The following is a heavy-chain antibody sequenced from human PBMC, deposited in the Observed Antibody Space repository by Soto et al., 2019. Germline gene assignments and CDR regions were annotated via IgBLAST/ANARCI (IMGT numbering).Heavy chain of an antibody. V-gene: IGHV1-3*01. D-gene: IGHD2-2*01. Sequence: ASVKVSCKASGYTFTNYPMHWVRQAPGQRPEWMGWTNAGNGNTRYSHKFQGRVTFSRDTSASTAYMELSSLRSEDTSVYYCARSSVPPYCSSSSCYSVDYWGQGTLVTVSS. CDR3: ARSSVPPYCSSSSCYSVDY. CDR2: TNAGNGNT. CDR1: GYTFTNYP. J-gene: IGHJ4*02.